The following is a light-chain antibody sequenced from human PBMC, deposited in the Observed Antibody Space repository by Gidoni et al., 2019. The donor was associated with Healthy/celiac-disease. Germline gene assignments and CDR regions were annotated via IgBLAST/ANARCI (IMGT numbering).Light chain of an antibody. CDR3: AAWDDSLNGVV. Sequence: QSVLTQPPSVSEAARQRVTISCSVSSSNIGNNAVNWYQQLPGKAPKLLIYYDDLLPSGVSDRFSGSKSGTSASLAISGLQSEDEADYYCAAWDDSLNGVVFGGGTKLTVL. CDR2: YDD. CDR1: SSNIGNNA. V-gene: IGLV1-36*01. J-gene: IGLJ2*01.